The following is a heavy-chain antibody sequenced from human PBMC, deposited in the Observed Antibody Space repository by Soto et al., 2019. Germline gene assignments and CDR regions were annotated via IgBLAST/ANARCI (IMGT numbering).Heavy chain of an antibody. CDR3: GRGSSWTKVEY. V-gene: IGHV1-69*01. D-gene: IGHD6-13*01. CDR1: GGTVSNSA. J-gene: IGHJ4*02. CDR2: IIPIFGPA. Sequence: QVQLVQSGAEVKKPGSSVKVSCKASGGTVSNSAISWLRQAPGQGLEWMGGIIPIFGPATYSQKFQDRVTITADESTGTGYMELSSLTSEDTDVYFLGRGSSWTKVEYWGQGTLVTVSS.